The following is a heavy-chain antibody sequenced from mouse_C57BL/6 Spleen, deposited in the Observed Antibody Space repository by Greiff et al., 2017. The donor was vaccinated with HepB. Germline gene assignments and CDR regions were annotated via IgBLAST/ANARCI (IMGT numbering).Heavy chain of an antibody. V-gene: IGHV1-53*01. D-gene: IGHD1-1*01. J-gene: IGHJ4*01. CDR3: ARGIASGVASDALDY. CDR2: INPSNGGT. CDR1: GYTFTSYW. Sequence: QVQLQQPRTELVKPGASVKLSCKASGYTFTSYWMHWVKQRPGQGLEWIGNINPSNGGTNYNEKFKSKATLTVDKSSSTAYMQLCSLTSEDSAVYYVARGIASGVASDALDYWGQGTSVTVSS.